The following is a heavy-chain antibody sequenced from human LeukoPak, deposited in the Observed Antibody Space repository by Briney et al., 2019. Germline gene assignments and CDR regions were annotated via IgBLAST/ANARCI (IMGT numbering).Heavy chain of an antibody. D-gene: IGHD1-26*01. J-gene: IGHJ4*02. CDR1: GGSISSYY. V-gene: IGHV4-59*01. CDR3: AREAPGVGATDY. CDR2: IYYSGST. Sequence: SETLSLTCTVSGGSISSYYWSWIRQPPGKGLEWIGYIYYSGSTNYNPSLKSRVTISVDTSKNQFSLKLSSVTAVDTAVYYCAREAPGVGATDYWGQGTLVTVSS.